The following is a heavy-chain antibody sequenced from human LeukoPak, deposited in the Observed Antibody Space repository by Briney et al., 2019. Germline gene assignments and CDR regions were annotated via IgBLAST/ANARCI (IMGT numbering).Heavy chain of an antibody. CDR3: ARGAMATTPFFDY. Sequence: SETLSLTCTVSGGSVSSGSYYWSWIRQPPGKGLEWIGYVYYTGSTNFNPSLKSRVTMSLDTSRNQFSLKLTSLTAADTAVYYCARGAMATTPFFDYWGQGTLVTVSS. D-gene: IGHD5-24*01. V-gene: IGHV4-61*01. CDR1: GGSVSSGSYY. J-gene: IGHJ4*02. CDR2: VYYTGST.